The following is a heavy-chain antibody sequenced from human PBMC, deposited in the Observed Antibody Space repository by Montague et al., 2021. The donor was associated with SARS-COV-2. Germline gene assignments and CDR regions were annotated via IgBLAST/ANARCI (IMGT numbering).Heavy chain of an antibody. J-gene: IGHJ3*01. D-gene: IGHD3-22*01. Sequence: SLRLSCAASGFTFSSYAMTWVRQAPGKGLEWVSAISGSGFTTYYADSVKGRFTVSRDNSKNTVYLQMNSLRGEDTAAYFCARDRPNYDDDSGYVLKADAFDFWGRGTMVTVSS. CDR3: ARDRPNYDDDSGYVLKADAFDF. V-gene: IGHV3-23*01. CDR1: GFTFSSYA. CDR2: ISGSGFTT.